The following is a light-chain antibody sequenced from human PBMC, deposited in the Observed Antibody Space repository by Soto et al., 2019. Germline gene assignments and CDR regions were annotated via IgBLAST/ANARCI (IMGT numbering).Light chain of an antibody. CDR3: QQYLASAPT. Sequence: DIVMTQSPDSLAVSLGEGPTINCKSMQSVIYSATNKNCLAWYQQKPGQPPKVLIYWPSTRESGVPDRFSGSGSGTDFPHTISRLQAEDVAVDYCQQYLASAPTLGQGTKVEIK. J-gene: IGKJ1*01. CDR2: WPS. CDR1: QSVIYSATNKNC. V-gene: IGKV4-1*01.